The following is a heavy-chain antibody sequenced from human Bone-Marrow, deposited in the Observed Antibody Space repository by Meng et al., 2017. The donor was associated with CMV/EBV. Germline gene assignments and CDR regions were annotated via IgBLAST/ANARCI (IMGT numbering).Heavy chain of an antibody. Sequence: GESLKISCAASGFTVSSNYMSWVRQAPGKGLEWVSVIYSGGSTYYADSVKGRFTISRDNSKNTLYLQMNSLRAEDTAVYYCASIVGAAGYYFRVPHDYWGQGTLVTASS. J-gene: IGHJ4*02. D-gene: IGHD1-26*01. V-gene: IGHV3-53*05. CDR2: IYSGGST. CDR3: ASIVGAAGYYFRVPHDY. CDR1: GFTVSSNY.